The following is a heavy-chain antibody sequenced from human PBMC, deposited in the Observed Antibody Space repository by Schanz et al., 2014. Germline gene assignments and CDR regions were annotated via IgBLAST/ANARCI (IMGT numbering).Heavy chain of an antibody. CDR3: AKDSTHIDIVLVPTAIDY. CDR2: MSYDGSIK. J-gene: IGHJ4*02. Sequence: VQLVESGGGLVKPGGSLRLSCAASGFTFSSYGMHWVRQAPGKGLEWVAAMSYDGSIKYYGDSVKGRFTISRDNSKNTLYLHMNTLRSEDTAVYYCAKDSTHIDIVLVPTAIDYWGQGTLVTGSS. D-gene: IGHD2-2*01. CDR1: GFTFSSYG. V-gene: IGHV3-30*02.